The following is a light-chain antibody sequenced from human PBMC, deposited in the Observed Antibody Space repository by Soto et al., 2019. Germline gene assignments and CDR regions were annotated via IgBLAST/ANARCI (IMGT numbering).Light chain of an antibody. CDR2: TAS. Sequence: DVQMTQSPSSLSASVGDRVTITCRASQSISNYLNWYQQTPGKAPKLLIYTASILQTGVPSRFSGSGSGTDFTLTISSLHPEDFATYYCQQTYSTPRTFGQGTKVEIK. CDR1: QSISNY. CDR3: QQTYSTPRT. J-gene: IGKJ1*01. V-gene: IGKV1-39*01.